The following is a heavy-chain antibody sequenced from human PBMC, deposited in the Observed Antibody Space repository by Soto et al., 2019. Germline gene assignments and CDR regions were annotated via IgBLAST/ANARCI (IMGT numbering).Heavy chain of an antibody. CDR3: ARLIAARRGWFDP. CDR2: IYYSGST. CDR1: GGSISSYY. V-gene: IGHV4-59*01. D-gene: IGHD6-6*01. Sequence: SETLSLTCTVSGGSISSYYWSWIRQPPGKGLEWIGYIYYSGSTNYNPSLKSRVTISVDTSKNQFSLKLSSVTAADTAVYYCARLIAARRGWFDPWGQGTLVTVSS. J-gene: IGHJ5*02.